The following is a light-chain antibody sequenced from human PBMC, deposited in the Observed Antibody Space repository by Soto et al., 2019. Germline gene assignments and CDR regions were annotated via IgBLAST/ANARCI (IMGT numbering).Light chain of an antibody. CDR2: GSS. V-gene: IGKV3D-15*01. Sequence: DIVMTQSPDTLSVSAVEIATLSFRASQSVSNKLAWYQQKPGQAPRLLIYGSSTRATGIPARFSGSGSGTEFTLTISSLQSEDFAHYYCQHYNNWPPPITFGQGTRLEIK. J-gene: IGKJ5*01. CDR1: QSVSNK. CDR3: QHYNNWPPPIT.